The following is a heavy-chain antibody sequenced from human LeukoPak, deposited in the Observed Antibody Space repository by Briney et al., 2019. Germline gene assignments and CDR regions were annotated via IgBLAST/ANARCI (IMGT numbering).Heavy chain of an antibody. J-gene: IGHJ2*01. Sequence: SETLSLTCAVYGGSFSGYYWSWIRQPPGKGLEWIGEINHSGSTNYNPSLKSRVTISVDTSKNQFSLNLSSVTAADTAVYYCARVSGRFTWYFDPWGRGTLVTVSS. V-gene: IGHV4-34*01. CDR1: GGSFSGYY. CDR2: INHSGST. CDR3: ARVSGRFTWYFDP.